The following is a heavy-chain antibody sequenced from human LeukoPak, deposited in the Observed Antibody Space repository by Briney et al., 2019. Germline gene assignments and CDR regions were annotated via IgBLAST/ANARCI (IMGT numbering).Heavy chain of an antibody. CDR3: AKDIGGSYTGGTDY. CDR2: ISWNSGSI. CDR1: GFTFDDYA. V-gene: IGHV3-9*01. D-gene: IGHD1-26*01. J-gene: IGHJ4*02. Sequence: GGSLRLSCAASGFTFDDYAMHWVRQAPGKGLEWVSGISWNSGSIGYADSVKGRFTISRDNAKNSLYLQMNSLRAEDTALYYCAKDIGGSYTGGTDYWGQGTLVTVSS.